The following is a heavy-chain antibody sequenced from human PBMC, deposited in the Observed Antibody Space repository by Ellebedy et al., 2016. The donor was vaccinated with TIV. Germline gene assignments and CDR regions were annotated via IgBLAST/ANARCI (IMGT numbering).Heavy chain of an antibody. V-gene: IGHV3-11*01. CDR3: ARVRQGSGGYNF. Sequence: PSETLSLTCTVSDGSISSSGYYWGWIRQPPGKGLEWISYISSSVTTVYYADSVKGRFTISRDNAKNSLYLQMNSLRVEDTAMYYCARVRQGSGGYNFWGQGTLVTVSS. CDR1: DGSISSSGYY. D-gene: IGHD5-12*01. J-gene: IGHJ4*02. CDR2: ISSSVTTV.